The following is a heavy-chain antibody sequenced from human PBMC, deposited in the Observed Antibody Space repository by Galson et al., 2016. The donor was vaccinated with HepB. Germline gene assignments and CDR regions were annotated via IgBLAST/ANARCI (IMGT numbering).Heavy chain of an antibody. CDR1: GFTFSSYG. CDR2: MIYDGSKQ. D-gene: IGHD2-21*02. V-gene: IGHV3-30*18. J-gene: IGHJ4*02. Sequence: SLRLSCAASGFTFSSYGMHWVRQAPGKGLEWVALMIYDGSKQYYADSVKGRFTISRDNSKNTLYLQMDSLRAEDTAVYYCAKDPIQCGGDCTRASYYFDHWGQGILVTVSS. CDR3: AKDPIQCGGDCTRASYYFDH.